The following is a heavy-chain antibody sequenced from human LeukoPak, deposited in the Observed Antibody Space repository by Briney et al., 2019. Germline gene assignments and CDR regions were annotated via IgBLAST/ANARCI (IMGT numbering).Heavy chain of an antibody. Sequence: SETLSLTCTVSGVSISSSSYYWGWIRQPPGRGLEGIGSIYYSGSTYYNPSLKSRVTISVDTSKNQFSLKLSSVTAADTAVYYCARAPYYDSSGYYFYFDYWGQGTLVTVSS. CDR2: IYYSGST. V-gene: IGHV4-39*07. J-gene: IGHJ4*02. CDR1: GVSISSSSYY. CDR3: ARAPYYDSSGYYFYFDY. D-gene: IGHD3-22*01.